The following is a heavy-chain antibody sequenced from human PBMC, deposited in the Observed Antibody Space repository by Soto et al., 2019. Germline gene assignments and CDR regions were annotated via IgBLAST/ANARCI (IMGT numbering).Heavy chain of an antibody. J-gene: IGHJ5*02. CDR3: ARDPEGYSYGSNWFEP. Sequence: GGSLRLSCAASGFTFSSYAMSWVRQAPGKGLEWVSAISGSGGSTYYADSVKGRFTISRDNAKNSLYLQMNSLRAEDTAVYYCARDPEGYSYGSNWFEPWGQGTLVTVSS. V-gene: IGHV3-23*01. D-gene: IGHD5-18*01. CDR1: GFTFSSYA. CDR2: ISGSGGST.